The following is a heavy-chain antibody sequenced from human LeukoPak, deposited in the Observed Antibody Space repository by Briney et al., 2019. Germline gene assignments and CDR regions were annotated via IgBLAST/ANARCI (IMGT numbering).Heavy chain of an antibody. CDR1: GFIFSSYT. CDR2: ITSNGGST. Sequence: GGTMRLTCAVSGFIFSSYTMHWIRQDPGKGLEYVSAITSNGGSTYYANSVKGRFTISRDNSKNTLYLQMGSLRVEDMAVYYCARSRGLDLHYYYYMDVWGKGATVTVSS. D-gene: IGHD3-10*01. J-gene: IGHJ6*03. V-gene: IGHV3-64*01. CDR3: ARSRGLDLHYYYYMDV.